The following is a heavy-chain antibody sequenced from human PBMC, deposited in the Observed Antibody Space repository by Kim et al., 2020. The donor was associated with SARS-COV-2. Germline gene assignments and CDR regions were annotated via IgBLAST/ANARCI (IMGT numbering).Heavy chain of an antibody. CDR3: ARHVNYYDSSGITNWFDP. V-gene: IGHV4-39*01. D-gene: IGHD3-22*01. CDR2: IYYSGST. J-gene: IGHJ5*02. CDR1: GGSISSSSYY. Sequence: SETLSLTCTVSGGSISSSSYYWGWIRQPPGKGLEWIGSIYYSGSTYYNPSLKSRVTISVDTSKNQFSLKLSSVTAADTAVYYCARHVNYYDSSGITNWFDPWGQGTLVTVSS.